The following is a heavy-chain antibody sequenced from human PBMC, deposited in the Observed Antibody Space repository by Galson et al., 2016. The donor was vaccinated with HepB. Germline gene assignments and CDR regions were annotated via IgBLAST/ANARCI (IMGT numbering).Heavy chain of an antibody. J-gene: IGHJ6*02. D-gene: IGHD3-10*02. V-gene: IGHV3-33*01. CDR3: AREPVFGAYYCYGMDV. Sequence: SLRLSCAASGFTFSSYGMHWVRQAPGKGLEWVAVIWHDGSIKFYADSVKGRFTISRDNSKNTLYLQMNSLRAEETAVYYCAREPVFGAYYCYGMDVWGHGTPVTVSS. CDR2: IWHDGSIK. CDR1: GFTFSSYG.